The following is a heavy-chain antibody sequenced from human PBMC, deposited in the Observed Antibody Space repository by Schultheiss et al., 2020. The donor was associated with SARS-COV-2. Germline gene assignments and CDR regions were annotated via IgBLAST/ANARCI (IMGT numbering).Heavy chain of an antibody. V-gene: IGHV2-5*02. CDR3: ARSYDSSGYYSVSIFDY. CDR2: IYWDDDK. CDR1: GFSLSTSGVG. J-gene: IGHJ4*02. Sequence: SGPTLVKPTQTLTLTCTFSGFSLSTSGVGAGWIRQPPGKALEWLALIYWDDDKRSSPSLKSRLTITKDTSKNQVVLTMTNMDPVDTATYYCARSYDSSGYYSVSIFDYWGQGTLVTVSS. D-gene: IGHD3-22*01.